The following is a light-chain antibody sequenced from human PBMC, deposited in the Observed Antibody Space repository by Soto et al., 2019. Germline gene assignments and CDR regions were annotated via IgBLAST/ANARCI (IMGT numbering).Light chain of an antibody. CDR2: DVS. J-gene: IGKJ4*01. CDR3: QQYNKWPLT. CDR1: QSVSNN. Sequence: EILMTQSPGTLSVFPGERATLSCSASQSVSNNLAWYQQKPGQAPRLLIYDVSARATGIPAKFSASGSGTEFTLTISSLQSEDFAVYYCQQYNKWPLTFGGGTKVEIK. V-gene: IGKV3D-15*01.